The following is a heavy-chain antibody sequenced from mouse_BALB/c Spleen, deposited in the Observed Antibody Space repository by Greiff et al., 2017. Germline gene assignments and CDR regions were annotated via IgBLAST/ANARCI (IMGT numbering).Heavy chain of an antibody. Sequence: VQLQQSGAELVRSGASVKLSCTASGFNFNDYYMHWVKQRPEQGLEWIGWIDPENGDTEYAPKFQGKATMTADTSSNTAYLQLSSLTSEDTAVYYWNGRQYVDSNYVDYWGRGKGTPLTVSA. CDR2: IDPENGDT. V-gene: IGHV14-4*02. CDR1: GFNFNDYY. D-gene: IGHD2-5*01. CDR3: NGRQYVDSNYVDY. J-gene: IGHJ2*01.